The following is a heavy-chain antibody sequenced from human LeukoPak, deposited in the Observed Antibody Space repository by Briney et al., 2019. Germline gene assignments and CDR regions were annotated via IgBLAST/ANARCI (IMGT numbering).Heavy chain of an antibody. Sequence: SETLSLTCTVSGGSISSYYWSWIRQPPGKGLEWIGYIYYSGSTYYNPSLKSRVTISVDTSKNQFSLKLSSVTGADTAVYYCAREELIHAFDIWGQGTMVTVSS. J-gene: IGHJ3*02. CDR2: IYYSGST. V-gene: IGHV4-59*12. CDR3: AREELIHAFDI. D-gene: IGHD1-26*01. CDR1: GGSISSYY.